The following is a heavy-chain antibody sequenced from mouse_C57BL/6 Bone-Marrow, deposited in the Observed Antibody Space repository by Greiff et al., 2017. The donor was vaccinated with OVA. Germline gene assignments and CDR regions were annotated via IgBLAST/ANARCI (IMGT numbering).Heavy chain of an antibody. CDR2: ISSGGDYI. V-gene: IGHV5-9-1*02. CDR1: GFTFSSYA. Sequence: DVKVVESGEGLVKPGGSLKLSCAASGFTFSSYAMSWVRQTPEKRLEWVAYISSGGDYIYYADTVKGRFTISRDNARNALYLQMSSLKSEDTAMYYCTRVLDSSGYYAMDYWGQGTSVTVSS. J-gene: IGHJ4*01. CDR3: TRVLDSSGYYAMDY. D-gene: IGHD3-2*02.